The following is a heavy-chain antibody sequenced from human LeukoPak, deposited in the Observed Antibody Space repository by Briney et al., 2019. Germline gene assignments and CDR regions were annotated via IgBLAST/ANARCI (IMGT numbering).Heavy chain of an antibody. CDR1: GYTFTSYA. J-gene: IGHJ4*02. CDR2: INAGNGNT. Sequence: ASVKVSCKASGYTFTSYAMHWVRQASGQRLEWMGWINAGNGNTKYSQKFQGRVTITRDTSASTAYMELSSLRSEDTAVYYCARAFVVVPAAMPYWGQGTLVTVSS. D-gene: IGHD2-2*01. V-gene: IGHV1-3*01. CDR3: ARAFVVVPAAMPY.